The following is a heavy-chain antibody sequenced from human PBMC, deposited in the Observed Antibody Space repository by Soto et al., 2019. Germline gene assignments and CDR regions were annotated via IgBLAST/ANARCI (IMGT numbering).Heavy chain of an antibody. CDR2: VWYDGNNK. Sequence: SLRLSCEASGFTFRNFGMHWVRQAPGKGLEWVAIVWYDGNNKYYADSVKGRFTISRDNSKNTVYLQMSSLRAEDTAVYYCARGRAAVAGTFDPWGQGTLVTVSS. CDR1: GFTFRNFG. J-gene: IGHJ5*02. V-gene: IGHV3-33*01. CDR3: ARGRAAVAGTFDP. D-gene: IGHD6-19*01.